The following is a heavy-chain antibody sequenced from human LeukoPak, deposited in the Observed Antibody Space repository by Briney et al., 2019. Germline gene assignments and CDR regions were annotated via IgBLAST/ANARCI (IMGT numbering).Heavy chain of an antibody. CDR1: GASITIPAYY. CDR2: ISHTGTT. D-gene: IGHD1-26*01. Sequence: PSETLSLTFAVCGASITIPAYYCGRIRLPPGKGLEWIGTISHTGTTYYNPSLQSRVSISVDKSRNQFSLKLSSVTAADTAVYYCATREHQGRRPPGDYWGQGTQVTVSS. J-gene: IGHJ4*02. V-gene: IGHV4-39*01. CDR3: ATREHQGRRPPGDY.